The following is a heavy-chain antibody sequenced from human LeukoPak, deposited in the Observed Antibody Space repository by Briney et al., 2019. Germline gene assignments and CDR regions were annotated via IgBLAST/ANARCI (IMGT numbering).Heavy chain of an antibody. CDR1: GDSISTSTDY. Sequence: SETLALICTVSGDSISTSTDYWGWIRQPPGKGIEWIGSIDYSGTTYYKPSLKSRVTMSVDTSKNQFSLNLSSVTAADTAVYYCARQVYGDFVSYFDPWGQGTLVTVS. V-gene: IGHV4-39*01. J-gene: IGHJ5*02. CDR3: ARQVYGDFVSYFDP. CDR2: IDYSGTT. D-gene: IGHD4-17*01.